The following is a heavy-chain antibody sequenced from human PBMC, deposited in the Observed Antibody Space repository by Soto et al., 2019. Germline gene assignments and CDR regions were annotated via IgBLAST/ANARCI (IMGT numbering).Heavy chain of an antibody. CDR1: GGTFSSYA. CDR2: IIPIFGTA. Sequence: QVQLVQSGAEVKKPGSSVKVSCKAAGGTFSSYAISWVRQAPGQGLEWTGGIIPIFGTANYAQKFQGRVTISADVSPSQAYMEQSSLGSEDTAVYYCARARRDFGADLVLRVSLMDVWGQGTTVTVSS. J-gene: IGHJ6*02. V-gene: IGHV1-69*01. D-gene: IGHD3-16*01. CDR3: ARARRDFGADLVLRVSLMDV.